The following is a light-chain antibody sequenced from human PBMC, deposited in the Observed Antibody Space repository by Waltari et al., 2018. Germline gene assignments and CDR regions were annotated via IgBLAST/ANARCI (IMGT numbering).Light chain of an antibody. CDR2: GAT. CDR1: SDVGNYHL. V-gene: IGLV2-23*01. Sequence: QSALTQPASVSGSPGQSIPIPCTSDVGNYHLVSWYQQRPGTAPKLKIYGATKRPSGVSDRFSGSKSVNTASLTISGLQAEDEADYYCCTFTSSGTWVFGGGTKLTVL. J-gene: IGLJ2*01. CDR3: CTFTSSGTWV.